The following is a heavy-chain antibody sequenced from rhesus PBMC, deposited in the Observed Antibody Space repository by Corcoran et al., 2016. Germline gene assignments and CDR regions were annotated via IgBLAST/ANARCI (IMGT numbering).Heavy chain of an antibody. Sequence: QVQLQESGPGLVKPSETLSLTCAVSGYSISSGYYWGWIRQPPGKGLEYIGYISGSSRSTYYNPSLKSRVTISKDTSKNQFSLKLSSVTAADTAVYYCARQNNWNYVGYFDYWGQGVLVTVSS. V-gene: IGHV4-99*01. J-gene: IGHJ4*01. CDR2: ISGSSRST. CDR3: ARQNNWNYVGYFDY. CDR1: GYSISSGYY. D-gene: IGHD1-26*01.